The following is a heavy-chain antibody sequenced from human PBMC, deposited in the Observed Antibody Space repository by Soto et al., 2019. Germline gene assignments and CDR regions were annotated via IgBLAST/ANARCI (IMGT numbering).Heavy chain of an antibody. CDR2: FDPEDGKT. J-gene: IGHJ4*02. Sequence: ASVKVSCKVSGYTLTELSMHWVRQAPGQGLEWMGGFDPEDGKTIYAQKFQGRVTMTTDTSTSTAYMELRSLRSDDTAVYYCARALGGYDYLFDYWGQGTLVTVSS. CDR3: ARALGGYDYLFDY. CDR1: GYTLTELS. V-gene: IGHV1-24*01. D-gene: IGHD5-12*01.